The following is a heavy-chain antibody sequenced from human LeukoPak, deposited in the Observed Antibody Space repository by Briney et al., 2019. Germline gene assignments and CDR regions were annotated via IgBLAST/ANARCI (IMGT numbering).Heavy chain of an antibody. CDR2: INHSGST. CDR3: ARGWFGYYNWFDP. D-gene: IGHD3-10*01. V-gene: IGHV4-34*01. Sequence: PSETLSLTCAVYGGSFSGYYWCWIRQPPGKGLEWIGEINHSGSTNYNPSLKSRVTISVDTSKNQFSLKLSSVTAADTAVYYCARGWFGYYNWFDPWGQGTLVTVSS. CDR1: GGSFSGYY. J-gene: IGHJ5*02.